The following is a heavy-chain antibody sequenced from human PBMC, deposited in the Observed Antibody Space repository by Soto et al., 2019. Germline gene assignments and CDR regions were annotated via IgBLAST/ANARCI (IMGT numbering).Heavy chain of an antibody. V-gene: IGHV3-23*01. CDR3: AKFRDIVVVVAANDY. D-gene: IGHD2-15*01. CDR1: GFTFSSYA. J-gene: IGHJ4*02. CDR2: ISGSGGST. Sequence: GGPLRLSCAASGFTFSSYAMSWVRQAPGKGLEWVSAISGSGGSTYYADSVKGRFTISRDNSKNTLYLQMNSLRAEDTAVYYCAKFRDIVVVVAANDYWGQGTLVTVSS.